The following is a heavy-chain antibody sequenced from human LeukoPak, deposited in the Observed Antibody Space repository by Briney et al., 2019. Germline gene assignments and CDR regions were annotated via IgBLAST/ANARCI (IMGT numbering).Heavy chain of an antibody. V-gene: IGHV4-34*01. CDR2: INHSGST. CDR3: ARDPSSDAFDI. Sequence: TSETLSLTCAVYGGSFSGYYWSWIRRSPEKGLEWIGEINHSGSTKYNPSLKSRVTMSVDTSENQFSLKLSSVSAADTAVYYCARDPSSDAFDIWGQGTKVTVSS. J-gene: IGHJ3*02. CDR1: GGSFSGYY.